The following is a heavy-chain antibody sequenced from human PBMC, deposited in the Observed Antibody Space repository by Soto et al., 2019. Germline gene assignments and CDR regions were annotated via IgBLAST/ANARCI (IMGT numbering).Heavy chain of an antibody. J-gene: IGHJ6*03. CDR1: GGTFSSYA. V-gene: IGHV1-69*13. CDR2: IIPIFGTA. D-gene: IGHD3-3*01. Sequence: ASVKVSCKASGGTFSSYAISWVRQAPGQGLEWMGGIIPIFGTANYAQKFQGRVTITADESTSTAYMELSSLRSEDTAVYYCARTMEYYYYLDVWGKGTTVTASS. CDR3: ARTMEYYYYLDV.